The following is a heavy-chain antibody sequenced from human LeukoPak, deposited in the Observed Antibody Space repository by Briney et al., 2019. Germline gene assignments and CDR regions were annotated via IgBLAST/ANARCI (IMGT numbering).Heavy chain of an antibody. CDR2: IVVGSGNT. D-gene: IGHD1-26*01. J-gene: IGHJ3*01. Sequence: ASVKVSCKASGFTFTSSAMQWVRQARGQRLEWIGWIVVGSGNTNYAQKFQERVTITRDMSTSTAYMELSSLRSEDTAVYYCAADRGEVGAYDAFDVWGQGTMVTVPS. CDR1: GFTFTSSA. CDR3: AADRGEVGAYDAFDV. V-gene: IGHV1-58*02.